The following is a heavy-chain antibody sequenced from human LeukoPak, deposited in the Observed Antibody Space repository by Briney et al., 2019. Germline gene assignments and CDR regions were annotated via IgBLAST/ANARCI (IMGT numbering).Heavy chain of an antibody. CDR1: GGSINSRNHC. CDR3: ARHSMRYNWFDP. Sequence: SETLSLTCSVSGGSINSRNHCWGWIRQPPGKGLEWIASIYSSGATYYNPSLKSRVIISVDTSKNQISLKLSSVTASDTAVYYCARHSMRYNWFDPWGQGTLVTVSS. CDR2: IYSSGAT. D-gene: IGHD2/OR15-2a*01. V-gene: IGHV4-39*01. J-gene: IGHJ5*02.